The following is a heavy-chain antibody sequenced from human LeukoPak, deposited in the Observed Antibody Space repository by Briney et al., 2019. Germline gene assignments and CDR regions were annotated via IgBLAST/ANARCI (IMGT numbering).Heavy chain of an antibody. J-gene: IGHJ4*02. D-gene: IGHD3-10*01. CDR2: IYSGGST. Sequence: GGSLRLSCAASEFTFSTYSMNWVRQAPGKGLEWVSLIYSGGSTYYADSVKGRFTISRDNAKNSLYLQMNSLRAEDTAVYYCARVWFGDYRFDYWGQGTLVTVSS. V-gene: IGHV3-66*01. CDR3: ARVWFGDYRFDY. CDR1: EFTFSTYS.